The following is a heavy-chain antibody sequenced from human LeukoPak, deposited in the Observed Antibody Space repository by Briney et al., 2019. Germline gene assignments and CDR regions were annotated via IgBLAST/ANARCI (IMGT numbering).Heavy chain of an antibody. D-gene: IGHD2-2*01. CDR1: GYTFTGYY. CDR2: INPNSGGT. V-gene: IGHV1-2*02. CDR3: ARVVGVVPAAIAPPPPPERYAFDI. J-gene: IGHJ3*02. Sequence: ASVTVSCKASGYTFTGYYMHWLRQAPGQGLEWMGWINPNSGGTNYAQKFQGRVTMTRDTSISTAYMELSRLRSDDTAVYYCARVVGVVPAAIAPPPPPERYAFDIWGQGTMVTVSS.